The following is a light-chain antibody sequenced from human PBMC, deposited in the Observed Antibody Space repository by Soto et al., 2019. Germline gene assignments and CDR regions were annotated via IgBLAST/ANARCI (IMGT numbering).Light chain of an antibody. CDR3: VTWDDNMHTGVV. J-gene: IGLJ2*01. V-gene: IGLV1-51*01. CDR1: TSNIGKNF. CDR2: DNN. Sequence: QSVLTQTPSVSAASGQQVTISCSGSTSNIGKNFVSWYQHLPESAPKLLIYDNNKRPSGIPDRFSGSKSDTSATLDITGLQPGDEADYYCVTWDDNMHTGVVFGGGTKVTVL.